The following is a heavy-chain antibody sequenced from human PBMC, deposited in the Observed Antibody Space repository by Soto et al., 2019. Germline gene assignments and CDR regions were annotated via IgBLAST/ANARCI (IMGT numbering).Heavy chain of an antibody. Sequence: GGSLRLSCAASGFTFSSYSMNWVRQAPGKGLEWVSSISSSSSYIYYADSLKGRFTISRDNAKNSLYLQMNSLRAEDTAVYYCARELGIAAAAPRPPVDYWGQGTLVTVSS. CDR1: GFTFSSYS. J-gene: IGHJ4*02. CDR3: ARELGIAAAAPRPPVDY. CDR2: ISSSSSYI. D-gene: IGHD6-13*01. V-gene: IGHV3-21*01.